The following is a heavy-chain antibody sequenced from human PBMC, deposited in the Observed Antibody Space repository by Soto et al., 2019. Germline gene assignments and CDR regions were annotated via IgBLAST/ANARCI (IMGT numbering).Heavy chain of an antibody. Sequence: SETLTLTSTVPGGSIRISTHYWGGIRQPPGKGLVEIGSINYTGTTYNNKSLTSRVTISINTTKKQHSMKLTSMTAADTSFYYCVSLLHCGAGACIFDYWGQG. CDR1: GGSIRISTHY. D-gene: IGHD2-21*01. CDR2: INYTGTT. J-gene: IGHJ4*02. CDR3: VSLLHCGAGACIFDY. V-gene: IGHV4-39*01.